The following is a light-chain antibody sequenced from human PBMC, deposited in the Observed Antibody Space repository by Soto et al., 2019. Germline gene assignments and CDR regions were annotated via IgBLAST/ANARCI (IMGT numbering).Light chain of an antibody. CDR1: SSDIGGYDY. CDR2: DVN. CDR3: TAYASGSSHVV. J-gene: IGLJ2*01. V-gene: IGLV2-14*01. Sequence: QSALTQPASVSGSPGQSITLSCTGTSSDIGGYDYVSWYQRHPGKDPKLIIYDVNNRPSGVSNRFSGSKSGNTASLTISGLQAEDEADYYGTAYASGSSHVVFGGGTKVTVL.